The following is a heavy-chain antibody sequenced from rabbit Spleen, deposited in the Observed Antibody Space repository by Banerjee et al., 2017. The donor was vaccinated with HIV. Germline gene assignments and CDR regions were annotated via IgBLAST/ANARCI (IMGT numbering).Heavy chain of an antibody. Sequence: QSLEESGGGLVKPGASLTLTCKASGFSFSSSYYLCWVRQAPGKGLEWIGCIYTGDVWTDYASWAKGRLTISKTSSTTVTLQMTSLTVADMATYFCARGAIADSWYAGDLWGQGTLVTVS. J-gene: IGHJ3*01. D-gene: IGHD4-2*01. CDR2: IYTGDVWT. CDR3: ARGAIADSWYAGDL. V-gene: IGHV1S40*01. CDR1: GFSFSSSYY.